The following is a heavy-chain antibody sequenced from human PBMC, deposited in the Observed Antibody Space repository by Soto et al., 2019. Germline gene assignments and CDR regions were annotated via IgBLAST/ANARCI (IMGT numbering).Heavy chain of an antibody. CDR1: GYTFTSYG. V-gene: IGHV1-18*04. CDR3: ARIPKGYGSGDYYYGMDV. CDR2: ISAYNGNT. Sequence: APAKLSCKASGYTFTSYGISWVRQAPGQGLEWMGWISAYNGNTNYAQKLQGRVTMTTDTSTSTAYMELRSLRSDDTAVYYCARIPKGYGSGDYYYGMDVWGQGTTVTVSS. J-gene: IGHJ6*02. D-gene: IGHD3-10*01.